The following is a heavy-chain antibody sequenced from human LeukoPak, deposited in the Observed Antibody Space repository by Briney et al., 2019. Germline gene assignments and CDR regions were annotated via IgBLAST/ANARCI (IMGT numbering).Heavy chain of an antibody. J-gene: IGHJ5*02. CDR1: GYSFTSYW. Sequence: PGESLQISCQGSGYSFTSYWIGWVRQMPGKGLEWMGIIYPGDSDTRYSPSFQGQVTISADKSISTAYLQWSSLKASDTAMYYCARIAARPNNWFDPWGQGTLVTVSS. V-gene: IGHV5-51*01. CDR3: ARIAARPNNWFDP. D-gene: IGHD6-6*01. CDR2: IYPGDSDT.